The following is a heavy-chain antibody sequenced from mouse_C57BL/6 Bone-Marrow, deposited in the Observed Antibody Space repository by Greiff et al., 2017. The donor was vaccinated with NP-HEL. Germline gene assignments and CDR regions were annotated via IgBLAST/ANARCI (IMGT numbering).Heavy chain of an antibody. J-gene: IGHJ4*01. Sequence: EVKLVESGGGLVKPGGSLKLSCAASGFTFSSYAMSWVRQTPEKRLAWVATISDGGSYTYYPDNVKGPFTISRDNAKNNLYLQMSHLKSEDTAMYYFSRICGYWSAMDYWGQGTSVTVSS. CDR2: ISDGGSYT. V-gene: IGHV5-4*03. CDR1: GFTFSSYA. D-gene: IGHD2-3*01. CDR3: SRICGYWSAMDY.